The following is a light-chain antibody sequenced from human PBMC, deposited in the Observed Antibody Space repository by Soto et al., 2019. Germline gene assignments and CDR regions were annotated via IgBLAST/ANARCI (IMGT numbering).Light chain of an antibody. V-gene: IGKV3-11*01. CDR2: DGS. J-gene: IGKJ4*01. CDR1: QRVSSY. Sequence: IVLTQSPATLSLYPGERATLSCRASQRVSSYLAWYQKRPGQAPRLLIYDGSSRATGIPARFSGSGFGTDFTLTIASLEPEDFAVYYCQQRSNWPLTFGGGTKVEIK. CDR3: QQRSNWPLT.